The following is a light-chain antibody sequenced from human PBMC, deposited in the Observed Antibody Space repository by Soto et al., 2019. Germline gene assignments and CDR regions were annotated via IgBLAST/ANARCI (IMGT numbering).Light chain of an antibody. V-gene: IGLV2-14*01. CDR1: SSDVGAYNY. J-gene: IGLJ2*01. CDR2: DVS. CDR3: SSYTSSNTVV. Sequence: QSALTQPASVSGSPGQSITISCTGTSSDVGAYNYVFWYQQRPGKAPKLMIYDVSNRPSGVSNRFSGPKSGNTASLTISGLQAEDEADYYCSSYTSSNTVVFGGGTKVTVL.